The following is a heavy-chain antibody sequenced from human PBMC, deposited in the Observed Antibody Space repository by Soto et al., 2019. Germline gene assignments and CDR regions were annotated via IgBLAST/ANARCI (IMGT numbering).Heavy chain of an antibody. CDR3: TRWDGRCSGGSCFFDS. CDR1: GFSLTQYW. D-gene: IGHD2-15*01. J-gene: IGHJ4*02. Sequence: EVQLVESGGGLVQSGGSLKLSCIASGFSLTQYWMSWVRQTPGKGLEWVAKINEDETKRNYMESVEGRFTISRDNATNSLSLQMNSLRADVTAVYFCTRWDGRCSGGSCFFDSWGQGTLFTVSS. CDR2: INEDETKR. V-gene: IGHV3-7*01.